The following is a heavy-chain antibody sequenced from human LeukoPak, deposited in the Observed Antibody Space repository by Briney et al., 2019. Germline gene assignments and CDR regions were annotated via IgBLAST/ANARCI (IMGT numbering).Heavy chain of an antibody. Sequence: GGSLRLSCAPSGFTFNIYWMHWVRQAPGEGRGWVSRIDEDGKTIDYADSVKGRFTIPRDNATDTLYLQVSSLSDEDTAVYYCVRDLRRGG. CDR3: VRDLRR. V-gene: IGHV3-74*01. CDR2: IDEDGKTI. CDR1: GFTFNIYW. J-gene: IGHJ1*01.